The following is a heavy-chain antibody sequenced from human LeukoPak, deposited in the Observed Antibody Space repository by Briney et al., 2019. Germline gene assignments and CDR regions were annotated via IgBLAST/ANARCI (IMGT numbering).Heavy chain of an antibody. Sequence: PSQTLSLTCTVSGGSISSGGYYWSWIRQPPGRGLEWIGYIYHSGSTYYNPSLKSRVTISVDRSKNQFSPKLSSVTAADTAIYYCARRRKVPAPRAGDAFDIWGQGTMVTVSS. V-gene: IGHV4-30-2*01. CDR3: ARRRKVPAPRAGDAFDI. CDR2: IYHSGST. J-gene: IGHJ3*02. D-gene: IGHD2-21*02. CDR1: GGSISSGGYY.